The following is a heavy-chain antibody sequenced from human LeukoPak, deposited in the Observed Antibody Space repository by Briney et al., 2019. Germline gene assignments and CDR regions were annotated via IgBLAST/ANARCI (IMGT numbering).Heavy chain of an antibody. J-gene: IGHJ4*02. D-gene: IGHD3-22*01. CDR2: LSSSGDRT. Sequence: PGGSLRLSCAASGFTFSTYGMSWVPEAPGKGLEWVSSLSSSGDRTFYADSVRDRFTIPRDKSENTLYLQMSRLRAEDTAVYYCAKDRPNYHESNGHYYRPNGDYWGQGTLVTVSS. V-gene: IGHV3-23*01. CDR3: AKDRPNYHESNGHYYRPNGDY. CDR1: GFTFSTYG.